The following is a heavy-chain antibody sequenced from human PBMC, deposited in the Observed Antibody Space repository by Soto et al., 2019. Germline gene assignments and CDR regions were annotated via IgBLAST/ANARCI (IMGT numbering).Heavy chain of an antibody. CDR1: GGSISSYY. V-gene: IGHV4-59*01. CDR3: ARSRTTVTPSGFQH. J-gene: IGHJ1*01. CDR2: IYYSGST. D-gene: IGHD4-17*01. Sequence: LEPLSFTCSVSGGSISSYYWSWIRQPPGKGLEWIGYIYYSGSTNYNPSLKSRVTISVDTSKNQFSLKLSSVTAADTAVYYCARSRTTVTPSGFQHWGQGTLVTVSS.